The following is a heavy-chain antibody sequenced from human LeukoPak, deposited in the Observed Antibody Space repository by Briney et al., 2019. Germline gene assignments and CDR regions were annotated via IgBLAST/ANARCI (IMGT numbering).Heavy chain of an antibody. CDR2: IYYSGGT. D-gene: IGHD6-13*01. Sequence: SQTLSLTCTVSGASISSSSYYWGWVRQPPGKGLEWIGSIYYSGGTTYNPSLKSRVTISVDTSKNQFSLKLTSVTAADTAVYYCARRLAVAGTLDWWGQGTLVTVSS. J-gene: IGHJ4*02. V-gene: IGHV4-39*01. CDR3: ARRLAVAGTLDW. CDR1: GASISSSSYY.